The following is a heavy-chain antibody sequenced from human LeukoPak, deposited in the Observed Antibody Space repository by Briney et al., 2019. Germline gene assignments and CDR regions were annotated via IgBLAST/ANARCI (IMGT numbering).Heavy chain of an antibody. J-gene: IGHJ4*02. CDR2: INPNSGGT. CDR1: GYTFTGYY. D-gene: IGHD2-2*02. V-gene: IGHV1-2*02. Sequence: ASVKVSCKASGYTFTGYYMHWVRQAPGQGLEWMGWINPNSGGTNYAQKFQGRVTMTRDTSISTAYMELSRLRSDDTAVYYCARAIKPRFYQLLYIFHGWDYRGQGTLVTVSS. CDR3: ARAIKPRFYQLLYIFHGWDY.